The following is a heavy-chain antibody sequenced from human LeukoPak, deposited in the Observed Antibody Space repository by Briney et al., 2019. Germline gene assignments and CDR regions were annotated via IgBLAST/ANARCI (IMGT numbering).Heavy chain of an antibody. Sequence: SQTLSLTCAISGDSVSSNSAAWNWIRQSPSRGLEWLGRTYYRSKWYNDYAVSVKSRITINPDTSKNQFSLKLSSVTAADTAVYYCARGRKGVPAAIRRGGLNWFDPWGQGTLVTVSS. CDR3: ARGRKGVPAAIRRGGLNWFDP. D-gene: IGHD2-2*01. CDR2: TYYRSKWYN. V-gene: IGHV6-1*01. CDR1: GDSVSSNSAA. J-gene: IGHJ5*02.